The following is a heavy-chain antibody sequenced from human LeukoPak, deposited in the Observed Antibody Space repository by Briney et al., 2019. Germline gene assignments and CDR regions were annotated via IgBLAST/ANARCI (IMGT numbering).Heavy chain of an antibody. CDR3: ARDGAWRYDILTGYYSLDFDY. CDR1: GYTFTSYG. CDR2: ISAYNGNT. Sequence: ASVKVSCKASGYTFTSYGISWVRQAPGQGLERMGWISAYNGNTNYAQKLQGRVTMTTDTSTSTAYMELRSLRSDDTAVYYCARDGAWRYDILTGYYSLDFDYWGQGTLVTVSS. J-gene: IGHJ4*02. D-gene: IGHD3-9*01. V-gene: IGHV1-18*01.